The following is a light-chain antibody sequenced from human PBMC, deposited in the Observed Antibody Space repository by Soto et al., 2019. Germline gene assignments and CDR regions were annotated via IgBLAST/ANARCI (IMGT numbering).Light chain of an antibody. CDR3: QQSSIPPRP. V-gene: IGKV1-39*01. CDR2: AAS. CDR1: QSISSY. Sequence: DIQMTKSAASLSASEGDRVTITYGASQSISSYLNWYQQKPGKAPNLLIHAASSLQSGVPSRFSGSGSGTHFTLTISSLLPEDFATYYCQQSSIPPRPFGGGTKVDIK. J-gene: IGKJ4*01.